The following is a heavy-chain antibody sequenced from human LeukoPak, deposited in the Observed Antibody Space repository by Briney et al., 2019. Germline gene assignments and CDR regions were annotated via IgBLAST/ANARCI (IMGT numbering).Heavy chain of an antibody. Sequence: ASVKVSCKASGYTFTSYAMHWVRQAPGQRLEWMGWISAYNGNTNYAQKLQGRVTMTTDTSTSTAYMELRSLRSGDTAVYYCARGPGSRYYYDSSGYYYRYTPYYYYYMDVWGKGTTVTISS. CDR1: GYTFTSYA. V-gene: IGHV1-18*01. CDR2: ISAYNGNT. CDR3: ARGPGSRYYYDSSGYYYRYTPYYYYYMDV. D-gene: IGHD3-22*01. J-gene: IGHJ6*03.